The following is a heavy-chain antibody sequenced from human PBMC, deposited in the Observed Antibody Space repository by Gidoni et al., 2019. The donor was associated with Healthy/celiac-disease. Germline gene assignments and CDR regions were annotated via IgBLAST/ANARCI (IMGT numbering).Heavy chain of an antibody. CDR3: ARKLPPDGGFCDY. CDR2: INHSGST. J-gene: IGHJ4*02. Sequence: QVQLQQWGAGLLKPSETLSLTCAVYGGSFSGYYWSWIRQPPGKGLEWIGEINHSGSTNYNPSLKSRVTISVDTSKNQFSLKLSSVTAADTAVYYCARKLPPDGGFCDYWGQGTLVTVSS. CDR1: GGSFSGYY. D-gene: IGHD3-3*01. V-gene: IGHV4-34*01.